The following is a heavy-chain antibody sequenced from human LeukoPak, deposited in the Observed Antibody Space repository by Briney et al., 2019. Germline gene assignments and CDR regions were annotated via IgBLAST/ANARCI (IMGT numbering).Heavy chain of an antibody. CDR2: ISYDGSNK. CDR3: ARGGYCSGGSCPPIGHPFDY. V-gene: IGHV3-30-3*01. D-gene: IGHD2-15*01. CDR1: GFTFSNFP. J-gene: IGHJ4*02. Sequence: PGGSLRLSCAASGFTFSNFPMHWVRQAPGKGLEWVAVISYDGSNKYYADSVKGRFTISRDNSKSTLYLQMNSLRAEDTAVYYCARGGYCSGGSCPPIGHPFDYWGQGTLVTVSS.